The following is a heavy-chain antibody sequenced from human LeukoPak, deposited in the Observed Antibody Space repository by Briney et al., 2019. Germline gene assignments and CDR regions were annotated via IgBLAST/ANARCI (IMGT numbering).Heavy chain of an antibody. CDR1: GYTFTSYA. Sequence: ASVKVSCKASGYTFTSYAMHWVRQAPGQRLEWMGWINAGNGNTKYSQKFQGRVTITRDTSASTAYMELSSLRSEDTAVYYCARTPQAARRLYYFYYLGQGTLVTVSS. V-gene: IGHV1-3*01. CDR2: INAGNGNT. CDR3: ARTPQAARRLYYFYY. J-gene: IGHJ4*02. D-gene: IGHD2-15*01.